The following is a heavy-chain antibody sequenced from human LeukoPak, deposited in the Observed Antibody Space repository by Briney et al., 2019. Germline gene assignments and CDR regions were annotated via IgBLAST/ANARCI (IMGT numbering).Heavy chain of an antibody. CDR2: ISSSGSTI. Sequence: PGGSLRLSCAASGFTFSSYEMNWVRQAPGKGLEWVSYISSSGSTIYYADSVKGRFTISRDNAKNSLYLQMNSLRAEDTAVYYCARAAIAAAGGIDYWGQGTLVTVSP. J-gene: IGHJ4*02. CDR3: ARAAIAAAGGIDY. CDR1: GFTFSSYE. V-gene: IGHV3-48*03. D-gene: IGHD6-13*01.